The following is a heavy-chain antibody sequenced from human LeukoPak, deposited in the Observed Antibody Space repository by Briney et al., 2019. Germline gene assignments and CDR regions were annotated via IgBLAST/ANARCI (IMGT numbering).Heavy chain of an antibody. CDR1: GYSFTAYY. Sequence: SVKVSCKASGYSFTAYYIHWVRQAPGQGLEWMGWIDPNTGGPNYAQKFQGRVTMTRDTSINTVYMEVSRLRSDDTAVYYCAKDKDWGQGTLVTVSS. V-gene: IGHV1-2*02. CDR2: IDPNTGGP. CDR3: AKDKD. J-gene: IGHJ4*02.